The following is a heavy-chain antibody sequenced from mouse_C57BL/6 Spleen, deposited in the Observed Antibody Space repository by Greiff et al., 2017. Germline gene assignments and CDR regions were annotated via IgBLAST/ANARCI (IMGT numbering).Heavy chain of an antibody. Sequence: QVQLQQPGAELVKPGASVKLSCKASGYTFTSYWMHWVKQRPGQGLEWIGMIHPNSGSTNYNEKFKSKATLTVDKSSSTAYMQLSSLTSEDSAVYYCARGGVLGRYFDYWGQGTTLTVSS. CDR3: ARGGVLGRYFDY. J-gene: IGHJ2*01. V-gene: IGHV1-64*01. CDR1: GYTFTSYW. CDR2: IHPNSGST. D-gene: IGHD3-3*01.